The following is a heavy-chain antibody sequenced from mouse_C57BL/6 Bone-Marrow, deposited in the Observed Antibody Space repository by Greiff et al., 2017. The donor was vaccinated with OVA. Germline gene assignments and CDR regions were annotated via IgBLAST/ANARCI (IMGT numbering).Heavy chain of an antibody. CDR1: GYAFSSSW. CDR2: IYPGDGDT. CDR3: ASTVVDY. J-gene: IGHJ2*01. Sequence: QVQLKESGPELVKPGASVKISCKASGYAFSSSWMNWVKQRPGKGLEWIGRIYPGDGDTNYNGKFKGKATLTADKSSSTAYMQLSSLTSEDSAVYFCASTVVDYWGQGTTLTVSS. V-gene: IGHV1-82*01. D-gene: IGHD1-1*01.